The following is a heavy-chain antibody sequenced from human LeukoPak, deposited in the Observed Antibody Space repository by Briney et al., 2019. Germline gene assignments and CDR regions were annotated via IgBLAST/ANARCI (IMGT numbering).Heavy chain of an antibody. J-gene: IGHJ3*02. CDR2: IIPIFGTA. D-gene: IGHD3-22*01. Sequence: SVKVSCKASGYTFTSYAMHWVRQAPGQGLEWMGGIIPIFGTANYAQKFQGRVTITADESTSTAYMELSNLRSEDAAVYYCARDRRYYDSSGYYPSDAFDIWGQGTMVTVSS. V-gene: IGHV1-69*13. CDR1: GYTFTSYA. CDR3: ARDRRYYDSSGYYPSDAFDI.